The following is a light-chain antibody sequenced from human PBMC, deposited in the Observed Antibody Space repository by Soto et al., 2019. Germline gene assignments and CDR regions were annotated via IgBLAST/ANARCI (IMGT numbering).Light chain of an antibody. CDR1: QSVSSIY. Sequence: EIVLTQSPGTLSLSPGERATLSCRARQSVSSIYFAWYQQKPGQAPRLLIYVASSRATGIPDRFSGSGSETDFTLTSSRLEPEAFAVYYCQQYGSSPRTFGQGTKVEIK. CDR3: QQYGSSPRT. V-gene: IGKV3-20*01. CDR2: VAS. J-gene: IGKJ1*01.